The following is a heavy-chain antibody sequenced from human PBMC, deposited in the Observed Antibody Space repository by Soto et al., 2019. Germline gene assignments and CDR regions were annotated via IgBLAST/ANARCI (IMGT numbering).Heavy chain of an antibody. D-gene: IGHD3-3*01. CDR2: IAFDGTNK. CDR3: AKQVLVRSGLFKSAHTDY. Sequence: QVQLVESGGGVVQPGRSLRLSCAASGFTLSRYGMHWVRQAPGKGLEWVAIIAFDGTNKYYADSVKGRFTISRDNSKNTLYLHMNSLRPEDTAVYYCAKQVLVRSGLFKSAHTDYWGQGTLVTVSS. J-gene: IGHJ4*02. V-gene: IGHV3-30*18. CDR1: GFTLSRYG.